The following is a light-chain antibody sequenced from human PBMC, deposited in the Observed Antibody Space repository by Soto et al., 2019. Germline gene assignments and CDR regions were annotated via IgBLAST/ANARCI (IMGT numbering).Light chain of an antibody. V-gene: IGKV3-11*01. CDR1: QSVSSY. CDR3: QQYGSSPPWT. J-gene: IGKJ1*01. Sequence: EIVLTQSPATLSLSPGERATLSCRASQSVSSYLAWYQQKPGQAPRLLISDASNRATGIPARFSGSGSGTDFTLTISSLEPEDFAVYYCQQYGSSPPWTFGQGTKVDIK. CDR2: DAS.